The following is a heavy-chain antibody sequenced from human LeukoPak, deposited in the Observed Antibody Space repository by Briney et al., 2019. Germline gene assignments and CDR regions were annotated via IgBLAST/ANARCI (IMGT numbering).Heavy chain of an antibody. CDR3: ATDLRYSSGWFDFDS. Sequence: ASVKVSCKVSGYTLTELSMHWVRQAPGKGLEWMGGFDPEDGETIYAQKFQGRVTMTEDTSTDTAYMELSSLRSEDTAVYYCATDLRYSSGWFDFDSWGEGTLVTVSS. V-gene: IGHV1-24*01. CDR1: GYTLTELS. CDR2: FDPEDGET. J-gene: IGHJ4*02. D-gene: IGHD6-19*01.